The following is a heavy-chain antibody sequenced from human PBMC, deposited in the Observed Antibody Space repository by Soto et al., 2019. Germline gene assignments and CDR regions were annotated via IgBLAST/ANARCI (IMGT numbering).Heavy chain of an antibody. CDR2: IIPIFGTA. CDR1: GGTFSSYA. J-gene: IGHJ3*02. V-gene: IGHV1-69*01. Sequence: QVQLVQSGAEVKKPGSSVKVSCKASGGTFSSYAISWVRQAPGQGLEWMGGIIPIFGTANYAQKFQGRVTITADESTSTGYRELSSLRSEDTAVYYCARTEASCWSIGVGAFDIWGQGTMVTVSS. CDR3: ARTEASCWSIGVGAFDI. D-gene: IGHD6-19*01.